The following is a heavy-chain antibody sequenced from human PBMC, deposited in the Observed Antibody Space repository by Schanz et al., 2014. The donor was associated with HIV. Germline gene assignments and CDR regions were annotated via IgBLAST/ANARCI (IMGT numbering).Heavy chain of an antibody. CDR2: ISWSGRNR. J-gene: IGHJ2*01. CDR1: GFTFDDCA. V-gene: IGHV3-9*01. CDR3: ALSRPSGYGGSWYFDL. D-gene: IGHD2-15*01. Sequence: EVQLVESGGGSVQPGRSLRLSCKASGFTFDDCAMHWVRQVPQKGLEWVSGISWSGRNRGYADSVRGRFTISRDNAKNSLYLQMHSLRAEDTALYYCALSRPSGYGGSWYFDLWGRGTLVAVSS.